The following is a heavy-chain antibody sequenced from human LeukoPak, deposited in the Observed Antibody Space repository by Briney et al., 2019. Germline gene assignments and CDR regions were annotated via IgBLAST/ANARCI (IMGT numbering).Heavy chain of an antibody. J-gene: IGHJ4*02. CDR2: ISTSGGNT. Sequence: ASVKVSCKASGYTFTSYYMHWVRQAPGQGLEWMGIISTSGGNTGYAQKFQGRIITTRDTSTSTVYLDLSSLRSDDTAVYYCARVWVGATKAGYGYWGQGTLVTVSS. CDR3: ARVWVGATKAGYGY. V-gene: IGHV1-46*01. CDR1: GYTFTSYY. D-gene: IGHD1-26*01.